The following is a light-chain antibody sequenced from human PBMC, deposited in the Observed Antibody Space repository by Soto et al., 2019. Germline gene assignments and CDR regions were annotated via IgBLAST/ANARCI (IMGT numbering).Light chain of an antibody. CDR3: ISYTDSSAYV. V-gene: IGLV2-18*02. Sequence: QSALTQPPSVSGSPGQSVTISCTGSSNDVASNYRVSWYQQPPGTAPKLVIYGVTNRPSGVPDRFSGSRSGNTASLTISGLQAEDEADYFCISYTDSSAYVFGTGTKDTDL. CDR2: GVT. J-gene: IGLJ1*01. CDR1: SNDVASNYR.